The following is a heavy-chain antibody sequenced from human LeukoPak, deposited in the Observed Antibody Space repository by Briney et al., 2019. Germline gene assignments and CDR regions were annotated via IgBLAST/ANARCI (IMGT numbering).Heavy chain of an antibody. Sequence: GGSLRLSCAASGFTFSDYWMSWVRQAPGKGLEWVANIKEDGSEKYYVDSVKGRFTISRDNVENSLYLQMNSLRAEDTAVYYCASSGVVVPAAMNYWGQGTLVTVSS. CDR3: ASSGVVVPAAMNY. CDR1: GFTFSDYW. V-gene: IGHV3-7*01. J-gene: IGHJ4*02. D-gene: IGHD2-2*01. CDR2: IKEDGSEK.